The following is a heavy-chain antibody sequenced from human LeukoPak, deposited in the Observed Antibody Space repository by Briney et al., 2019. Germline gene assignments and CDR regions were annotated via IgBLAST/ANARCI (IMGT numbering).Heavy chain of an antibody. Sequence: GGSLRLSCEASGFPFSDHNMDWVRQAPGKGLEWVGRIRNKPNSYTTEYAASGRGRFTISRDDSKNSLFLQMNSLRAEDTAVYYCARHKSWSERVRYFDWLLPYYFDYWGQGTLVTVSS. CDR1: GFPFSDHN. D-gene: IGHD3-9*01. CDR3: ARHKSWSERVRYFDWLLPYYFDY. V-gene: IGHV3-72*01. CDR2: IRNKPNSYTT. J-gene: IGHJ4*02.